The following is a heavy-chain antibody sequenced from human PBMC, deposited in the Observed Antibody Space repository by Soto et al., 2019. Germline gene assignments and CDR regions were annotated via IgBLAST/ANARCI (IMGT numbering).Heavy chain of an antibody. V-gene: IGHV4-59*01. CDR3: ARAGARPAYYYYLDV. CDR2: IYYSGST. CDR1: GGSISSYY. Sequence: PSETLSLTCTVSGGSISSYYWNWIRQPPGKGLEWIGYIYYSGSTNYNPSLKSRVTISVDTSKNQFSLKLSSVTAADTAVYYCARAGARPAYYYYLDVWGKGTTVTVSS. J-gene: IGHJ6*03. D-gene: IGHD6-6*01.